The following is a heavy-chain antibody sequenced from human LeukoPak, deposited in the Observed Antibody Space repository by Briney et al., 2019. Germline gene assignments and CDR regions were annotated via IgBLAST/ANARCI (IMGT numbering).Heavy chain of an antibody. V-gene: IGHV3-13*01. J-gene: IGHJ4*02. CDR1: GFTFSNYD. CDR3: AKDRHIVATISKYYFDY. CDR2: IGTAGDI. Sequence: GGSLRFSCAASGFTFSNYDMHWVRHATGKGLEWVSGIGTAGDIYYPGSVKGRFTISRDNSKNTLYLQMNSLRAEDTAVYYCAKDRHIVATISKYYFDYWGQGTLVTVSS. D-gene: IGHD5-12*01.